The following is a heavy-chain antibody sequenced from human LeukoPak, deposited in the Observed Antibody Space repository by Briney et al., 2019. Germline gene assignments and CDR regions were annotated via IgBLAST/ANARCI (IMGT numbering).Heavy chain of an antibody. CDR3: ASPDILNY. CDR1: GFSFSNYS. CDR2: ISSSGSTI. J-gene: IGHJ4*02. V-gene: IGHV3-48*02. D-gene: IGHD3-9*01. Sequence: GGSLRLSCAASGFSFSNYSMNWVRQAPGKGLEWVSYISSSGSTIYYADSVKGRFTISRDNAQKSLHLQMNSLRDEDTAVYYCASPDILNYWGQGTLVTVSS.